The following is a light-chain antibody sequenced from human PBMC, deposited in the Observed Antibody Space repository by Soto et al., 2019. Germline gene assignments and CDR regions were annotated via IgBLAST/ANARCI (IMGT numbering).Light chain of an antibody. Sequence: EIVMTQSPDTLYVSPGEGATLSCRASQSVRTKLAWYQQKAGQAPRLLIYGASTRATGIPDRFSGSGSGTESTLTISSLQSEDFAVYYCQQYNSWPPITFGQGTRLEIK. CDR3: QQYNSWPPIT. V-gene: IGKV3-15*01. CDR2: GAS. J-gene: IGKJ5*01. CDR1: QSVRTK.